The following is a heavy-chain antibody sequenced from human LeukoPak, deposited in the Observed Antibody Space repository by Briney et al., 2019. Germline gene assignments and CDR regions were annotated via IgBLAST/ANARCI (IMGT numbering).Heavy chain of an antibody. CDR2: INPNGGST. CDR1: GYTFTTYY. V-gene: IGHV1-46*01. Sequence: ASVKVSCKASGYTFTTYYIHWVRQAPGQGLEWVGIINPNGGSTNYAQKLQGRVTMTRDTPTSTVYMELSSLGSEDTAVYYCTRDKGGSYSDYWGQGTLVTVSS. D-gene: IGHD2-15*01. CDR3: TRDKGGSYSDY. J-gene: IGHJ4*02.